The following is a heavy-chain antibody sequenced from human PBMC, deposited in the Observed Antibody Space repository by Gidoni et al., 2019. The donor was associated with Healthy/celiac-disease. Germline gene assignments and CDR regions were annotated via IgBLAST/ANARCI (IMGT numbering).Heavy chain of an antibody. Sequence: QVQLVQSWAEVKKPAASVTVSCKASGYTFTSYYMPWVRKAPGQGLEWMGIINPSGGSTSYAQKFQGRVTMTRDTSTSTVYMELSSLRSEDTAVYYCASGVRGVLPAYWGQGTLVTVSS. CDR2: INPSGGST. CDR1: GYTFTSYY. V-gene: IGHV1-46*01. J-gene: IGHJ4*02. D-gene: IGHD3-10*01. CDR3: ASGVRGVLPAY.